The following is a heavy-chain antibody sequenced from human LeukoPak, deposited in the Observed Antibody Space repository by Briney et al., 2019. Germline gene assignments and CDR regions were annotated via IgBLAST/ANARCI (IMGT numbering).Heavy chain of an antibody. CDR2: IIPIFGTA. V-gene: IGHV1-69*01. CDR3: ARGGSSGYYFFPSGNGDAFDI. CDR1: GGTFSSYA. Sequence: SVKVSCKASGGTFSSYAISWVRQAPGQGLEWMGGIIPIFGTANYAQKFQGRVTITADESTSTAYMELSRLRSEDTAVYYCARGGSSGYYFFPSGNGDAFDIWGQGTMVTVSS. J-gene: IGHJ3*02. D-gene: IGHD3-22*01.